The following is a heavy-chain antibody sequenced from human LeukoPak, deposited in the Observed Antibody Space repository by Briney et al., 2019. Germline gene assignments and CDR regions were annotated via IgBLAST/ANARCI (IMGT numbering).Heavy chain of an antibody. D-gene: IGHD2-15*01. Sequence: GGSLRLSCAASGFTFSSYSMNWVRQAPGKGLEWVSSISSSSSYIYYADSVKGRFTISRDNAKNSLYLQMNGLRAEDTAVYYCARDRFYCSGGSCYGPTDYWGQGTLVTVSS. V-gene: IGHV3-21*01. J-gene: IGHJ4*02. CDR1: GFTFSSYS. CDR3: ARDRFYCSGGSCYGPTDY. CDR2: ISSSSSYI.